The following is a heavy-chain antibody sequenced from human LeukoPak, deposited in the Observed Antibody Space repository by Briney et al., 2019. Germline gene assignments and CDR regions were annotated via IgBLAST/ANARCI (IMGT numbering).Heavy chain of an antibody. CDR2: ISGRSCHI. J-gene: IGHJ4*02. Sequence: GGSLRLSCSASGFSFSDYDMNWVRQAPGKGLEWVSAISGRSCHIYYGESVKGRFTISRDNSKNTLYLQMNSLRAEDTAVYYCAKDLRRDYGSGSYFPNWGQGTLVTVSS. V-gene: IGHV3-23*01. D-gene: IGHD3-10*01. CDR3: AKDLRRDYGSGSYFPN. CDR1: GFSFSDYD.